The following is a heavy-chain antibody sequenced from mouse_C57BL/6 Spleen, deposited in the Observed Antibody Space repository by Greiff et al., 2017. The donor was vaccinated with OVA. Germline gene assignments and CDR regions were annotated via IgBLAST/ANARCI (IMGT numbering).Heavy chain of an antibody. V-gene: IGHV1-82*01. CDR3: ARSLTGTHFDV. D-gene: IGHD4-1*01. CDR1: GYAFSSSW. Sequence: VQLQQSGPELVKPGASVKISCKASGYAFSSSWMNWVKQRPGKGLEWIGRIYPGDGDTNYNGKFKGKATLTADKSSSTAYMQLSSLTSEDSAVYFCARSLTGTHFDVWGTGTTVTVSS. J-gene: IGHJ1*03. CDR2: IYPGDGDT.